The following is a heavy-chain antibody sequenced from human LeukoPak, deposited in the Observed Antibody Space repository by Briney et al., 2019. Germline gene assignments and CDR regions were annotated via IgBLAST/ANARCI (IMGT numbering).Heavy chain of an antibody. D-gene: IGHD3-3*01. CDR3: ARTWSGAPRDAFDI. CDR1: GYTFTSYG. J-gene: IGHJ3*02. V-gene: IGHV1-2*02. CDR2: FNPNSGGT. Sequence: ASVKVSCKASGYTFTSYGISWVRQAPGQGLEWMGWFNPNSGGTNYAQKFQGRVTMTRDTSISTAYMELSRLRSDDTAVYYCARTWSGAPRDAFDIWGQGTMVTVSS.